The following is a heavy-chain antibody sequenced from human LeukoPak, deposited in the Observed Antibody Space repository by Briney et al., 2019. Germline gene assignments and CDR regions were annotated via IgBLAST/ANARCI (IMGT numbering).Heavy chain of an antibody. CDR2: ISSNGGST. CDR3: ARSMLRFLEWLPVDY. V-gene: IGHV3-64*01. Sequence: GGSLRLSCAASGFTFSSYAMHWVRQAPGKGLEYVSAISSNGGSTYYANSVKGRFTISRDNSKNTLYLQIGSLRAKDMAVYYCARSMLRFLEWLPVDYWGQGTLVTVSS. D-gene: IGHD3-3*01. J-gene: IGHJ4*02. CDR1: GFTFSSYA.